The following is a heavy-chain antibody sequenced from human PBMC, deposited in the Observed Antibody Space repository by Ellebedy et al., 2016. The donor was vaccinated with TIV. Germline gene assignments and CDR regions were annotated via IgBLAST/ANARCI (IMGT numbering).Heavy chain of an antibody. CDR1: GFSFRSYW. V-gene: IGHV3-7*01. CDR2: IYQDGSDE. CDR3: ARRGSYGDYAVHVNSWFDS. Sequence: PGGSLRLSCAASGFSFRSYWMSWVRQAPGKGLEWVANIYQDGSDEYYVDSVKGRFTISRDNDNKALFLQMNSLRVEDTAVYYCARRGSYGDYAVHVNSWFDSWGQGTPVTVAP. J-gene: IGHJ5*01. D-gene: IGHD4-17*01.